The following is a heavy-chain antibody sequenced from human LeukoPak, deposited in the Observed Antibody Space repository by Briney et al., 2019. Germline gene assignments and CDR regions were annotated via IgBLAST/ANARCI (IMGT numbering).Heavy chain of an antibody. CDR1: GASISNYY. D-gene: IGHD1-26*01. J-gene: IGHJ4*02. Sequence: PSETLSLTCIVSGASISNYYWSWIRQPAGKGLEWIGRIYTSGSTNYKTSLKSRVTMSADTSKNQFSLKLSSVTAADTAVYYCARSLSGSYSCFDYWGEGTLVTVSS. V-gene: IGHV4-4*07. CDR2: IYTSGST. CDR3: ARSLSGSYSCFDY.